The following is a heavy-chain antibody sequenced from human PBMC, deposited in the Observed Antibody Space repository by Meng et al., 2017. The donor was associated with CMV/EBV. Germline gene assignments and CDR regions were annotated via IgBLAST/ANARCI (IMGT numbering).Heavy chain of an antibody. Sequence: QITLKGSGPTLVKPTQTLPLTCTFPGFSLSTSGVGVGWIRQPPGKALEWLALIYWDDDKRYSPSLKSRLTITKDTSKNQVVLTMTNMDSVDTATYYCAHRGRIAAAGTDWFDPWGQGTLVTVSS. CDR2: IYWDDDK. D-gene: IGHD6-13*01. CDR3: AHRGRIAAAGTDWFDP. J-gene: IGHJ5*02. V-gene: IGHV2-5*02. CDR1: GFSLSTSGVG.